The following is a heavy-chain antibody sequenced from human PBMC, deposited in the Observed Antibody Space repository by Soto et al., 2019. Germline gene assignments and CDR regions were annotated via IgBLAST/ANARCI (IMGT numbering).Heavy chain of an antibody. D-gene: IGHD5-18*01. J-gene: IGHJ4*02. V-gene: IGHV3-74*03. Sequence: GSLRLSCAASGFTFSSYWMHWVRQTAGKGLVWVSQINSDGSATKYADSVKGRFTISRDNAKNTVYLQMNSLRAEDTAVYYCGTLNSFGSDCWGQGILVTVSS. CDR2: INSDGSAT. CDR1: GFTFSSYW. CDR3: GTLNSFGSDC.